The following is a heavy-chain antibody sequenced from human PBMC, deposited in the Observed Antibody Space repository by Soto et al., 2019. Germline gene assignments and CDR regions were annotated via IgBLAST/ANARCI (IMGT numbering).Heavy chain of an antibody. J-gene: IGHJ5*02. V-gene: IGHV4-59*08. Sequence: QVQLQESGPGLVKPSETLSLTCTVSGGSISGYYWSWIRQSPEKGLEWIGHVYYSGSTKYNPSLKRRVHLSVDTSKDQFPPNLRSGAAANPAVFYWAMTITNLYNWFDPWGQGILVTVSS. CDR2: VYYSGST. CDR3: AMTITNLYNWFDP. CDR1: GGSISGYY. D-gene: IGHD4-4*01.